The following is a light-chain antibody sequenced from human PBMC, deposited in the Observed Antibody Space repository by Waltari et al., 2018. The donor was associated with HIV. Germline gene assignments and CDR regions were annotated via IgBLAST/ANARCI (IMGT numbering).Light chain of an antibody. CDR3: SSYAGSNNSV. V-gene: IGLV2-8*01. CDR2: EVS. J-gene: IGLJ1*01. CDR1: SSDVGGYNS. Sequence: QSALTQPPSASGSPGQSVTISCPGTSSDVGGYNSVSWYQQHPGKAPKLMIYEVSKRPSGVPDRFSGSKSGNTASLTVSGLQAEDEADYYCSSYAGSNNSVFGTGTKVTVL.